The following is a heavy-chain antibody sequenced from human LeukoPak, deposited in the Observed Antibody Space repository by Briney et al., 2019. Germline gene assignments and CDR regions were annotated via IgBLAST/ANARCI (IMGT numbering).Heavy chain of an antibody. CDR1: GFTFSSYA. CDR3: AKDEGGSYYYDSSGYSADPGGMDV. J-gene: IGHJ6*02. CDR2: ISYDGSNK. D-gene: IGHD3-22*01. V-gene: IGHV3-30-3*01. Sequence: GGSLRLSCAASGFTFSSYAMHWVRQAPGKGLEWVAVISYDGSNKYYADSVKGRFTISRDNSKNTLYLQMNSLRAEDTAVYYCAKDEGGSYYYDSSGYSADPGGMDVWGQGTTVTVSS.